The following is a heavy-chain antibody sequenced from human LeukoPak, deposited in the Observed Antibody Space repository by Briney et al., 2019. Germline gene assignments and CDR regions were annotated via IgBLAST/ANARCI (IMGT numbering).Heavy chain of an antibody. V-gene: IGHV3-23*01. Sequence: PGGSLRLSCAASGFTFSSYAMSWVRQAPGKGLEWVSVISGSGGSTYYADSVKGRFTISRDNSKNTLYLQMNSLRAEDTAVYYCAKAVAGTWYYFDYRGQGTLVTVSS. J-gene: IGHJ4*02. CDR3: AKAVAGTWYYFDY. D-gene: IGHD6-19*01. CDR2: ISGSGGST. CDR1: GFTFSSYA.